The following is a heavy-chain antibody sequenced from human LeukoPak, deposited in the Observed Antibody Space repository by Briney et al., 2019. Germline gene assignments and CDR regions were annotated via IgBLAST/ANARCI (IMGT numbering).Heavy chain of an antibody. V-gene: IGHV3-43D*03. D-gene: IGHD3-10*01. CDR2: ISWDGGST. J-gene: IGHJ6*03. Sequence: GGSLRLSCAASGFTFDDYAMHWVRQAPGKGLEWVSLISWDGGSTYYADSVKGRFTISRDNSKNSLYLQMNSLRAEDTALYYCAKDAQYYYGSGSFSNYMDVWGKGTTVTVSS. CDR3: AKDAQYYYGSGSFSNYMDV. CDR1: GFTFDDYA.